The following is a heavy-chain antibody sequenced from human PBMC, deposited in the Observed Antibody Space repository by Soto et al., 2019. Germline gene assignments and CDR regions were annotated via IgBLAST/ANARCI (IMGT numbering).Heavy chain of an antibody. D-gene: IGHD3-16*02. Sequence: QVQLVESGGGVVQPGRSLRLSCAASGFTFSSYAMHWVRQAPGKGLEWVAVISYDGSNKYYADSVKGRFTISRDNSKNTLYLQMNSLRAEDTAVYYCARDSQRIRVTGTNIWGSYRYLPDYWGQGTLVTVSS. CDR1: GFTFSSYA. V-gene: IGHV3-30-3*01. J-gene: IGHJ4*02. CDR2: ISYDGSNK. CDR3: ARDSQRIRVTGTNIWGSYRYLPDY.